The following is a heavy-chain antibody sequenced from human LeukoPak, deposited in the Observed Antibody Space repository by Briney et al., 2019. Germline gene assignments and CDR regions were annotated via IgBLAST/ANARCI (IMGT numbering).Heavy chain of an antibody. J-gene: IGHJ4*02. D-gene: IGHD6-19*01. CDR3: ARAGGSSGWYAFGY. CDR2: IATAGDT. Sequence: GGSLRFSCAACGFTFSTFDMHWVGQTTGNGLKWVSTIATAGDTYYPGSVKGRFTIARENAKNSLYLQMNSLRAEDTAVYYCARAGGSSGWYAFGYWGQGTLVTVSS. V-gene: IGHV3-13*01. CDR1: GFTFSTFD.